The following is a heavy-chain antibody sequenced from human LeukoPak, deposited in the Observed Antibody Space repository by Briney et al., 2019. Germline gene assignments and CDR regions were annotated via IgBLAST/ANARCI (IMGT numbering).Heavy chain of an antibody. V-gene: IGHV4-34*01. CDR1: GVSFNDYY. CDR2: INHSGYT. CDR3: TRMTAGHDY. Sequence: SETLSLTCAVSGVSFNDYYWSWVRQAPGKGLEWIGEINHSGYTNDSPSLKSRVTLSIDTSRKQFSLNLRSVTVADTGIYYCTRMTAGHDYWGQGTLVTVSS. J-gene: IGHJ4*02. D-gene: IGHD2-21*02.